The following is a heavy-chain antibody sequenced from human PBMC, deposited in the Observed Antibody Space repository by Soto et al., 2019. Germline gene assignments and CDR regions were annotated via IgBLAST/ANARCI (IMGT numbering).Heavy chain of an antibody. CDR3: ARDGKVVAATYYYYYGMDV. J-gene: IGHJ6*02. CDR1: GGSISSYY. D-gene: IGHD2-15*01. V-gene: IGHV4-59*01. Sequence: QVQLQESGPGLVKPSETLSLTCTVSGGSISSYYWSWIRQPPGKGLEWIGYIYYSGSTNYNPSLKSRVTISVDTSKNQFSLKLSSVTAADTAVYYCARDGKVVAATYYYYYGMDVWGQGTTVTVSS. CDR2: IYYSGST.